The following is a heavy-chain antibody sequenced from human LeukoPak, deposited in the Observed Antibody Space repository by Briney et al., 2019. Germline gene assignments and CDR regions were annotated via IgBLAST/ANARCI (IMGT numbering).Heavy chain of an antibody. V-gene: IGHV5-51*01. Sequence: GESLKISCKGSGYSFTSYWIGWVRQMPGKGLEWMGIIYPGDSDTRYSPSFQGQVTISADKSNSTAYLQWSSLKASDTAMYYCARGYQYYDYAWGSYPPDYWGQGTLVTVSS. CDR2: IYPGDSDT. D-gene: IGHD3-16*01. CDR3: ARGYQYYDYAWGSYPPDY. J-gene: IGHJ4*02. CDR1: GYSFTSYW.